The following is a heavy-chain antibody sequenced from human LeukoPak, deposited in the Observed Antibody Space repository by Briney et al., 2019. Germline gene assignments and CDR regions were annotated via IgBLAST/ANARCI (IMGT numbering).Heavy chain of an antibody. D-gene: IGHD5-24*01. CDR1: GYTFTSYY. CDR3: ARSEAPASRDGYNYYYYYGMDV. J-gene: IGHJ6*02. Sequence: ASVKVSCKASGYTFTSYYMHWVRQAPGQGLEWMGIINPSGGSTSYAQKFQGRVTMTRDTSTSTVYMELSSLRSEDTAVYYCARSEAPASRDGYNYYYYYGMDVWGQGTTVTVSS. CDR2: INPSGGST. V-gene: IGHV1-46*01.